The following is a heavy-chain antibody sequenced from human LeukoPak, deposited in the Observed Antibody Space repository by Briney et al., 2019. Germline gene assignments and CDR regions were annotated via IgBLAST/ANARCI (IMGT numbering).Heavy chain of an antibody. CDR1: AGSIRNYY. Sequence: SETLSLTCTVSAGSIRNYYWSWIRQPPGQGLEWVWYVYYSGSTDYNPSIQSRVTISVDIPKKHFSLKLTSVTAADTAVYYCARGPLGFCTTSGCSTDAFDIWGQGTMVTVSS. J-gene: IGHJ3*02. D-gene: IGHD2-2*02. CDR2: VYYSGST. CDR3: ARGPLGFCTTSGCSTDAFDI. V-gene: IGHV4-59*01.